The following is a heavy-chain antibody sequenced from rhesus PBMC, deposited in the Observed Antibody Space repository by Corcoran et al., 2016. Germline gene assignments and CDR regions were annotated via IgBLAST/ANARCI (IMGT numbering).Heavy chain of an antibody. Sequence: QVQLQESGPGLVKPSETLSLTCAVSGYSISSGYYWGWIRQPPGKGLEWIGSIYGRGGSNYLNPSLKSRVTLSGDTSKNQFCLKLSAVTAADAAVDDCARVGSSWSEWDTVGTEWYFDLWGPGTPITISS. CDR2: IYGRGGSN. V-gene: IGHV4S14*01. CDR1: GYSISSGYY. J-gene: IGHJ2*01. CDR3: ARVGSSWSEWDTVGTEWYFDL. D-gene: IGHD5-42*01.